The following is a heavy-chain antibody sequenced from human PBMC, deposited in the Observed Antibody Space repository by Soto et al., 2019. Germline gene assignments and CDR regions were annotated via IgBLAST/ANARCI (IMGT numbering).Heavy chain of an antibody. Sequence: QVQLVQSGAEVKTPGSSVKVSCKASGGTFSSYSINWVRQATGQGLEWMGRLIPMFGTTDYAQRFQGRVTFTADESTSTASMEVTNLTSEDTAVYYCARAVVLTFTRFYDMDVWGQGTTVTVSS. CDR1: GGTFSSYS. V-gene: IGHV1-69*18. CDR3: ARAVVLTFTRFYDMDV. D-gene: IGHD3-9*01. CDR2: LIPMFGTT. J-gene: IGHJ6*02.